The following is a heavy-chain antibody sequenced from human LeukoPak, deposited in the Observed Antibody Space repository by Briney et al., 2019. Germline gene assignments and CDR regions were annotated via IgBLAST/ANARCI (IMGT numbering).Heavy chain of an antibody. CDR3: ARRYQLYYFDY. D-gene: IGHD2-2*01. CDR1: GYSIGSGYY. J-gene: IGHJ4*02. Sequence: SETLSLTCAVSGYSIGSGYYWGWLRQPPGKGLEWIGSIYHSESTYYNPPLKSRLTISVDTSKNQFSLKLSSVTAADTAVYYCARRYQLYYFDYWGQGTLVTVSS. V-gene: IGHV4-38-2*01. CDR2: IYHSEST.